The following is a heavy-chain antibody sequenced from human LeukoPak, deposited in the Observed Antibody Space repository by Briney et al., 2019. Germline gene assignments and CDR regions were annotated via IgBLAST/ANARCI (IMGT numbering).Heavy chain of an antibody. CDR1: GGSISSGSYY. J-gene: IGHJ4*02. CDR2: IYTSGST. V-gene: IGHV4-61*02. Sequence: TLSLTCTVSGGSISSGSYYWSWIRQPAGKGLEWIGRIYTSGSTNYNPSLKSRVTISVDTSKNQFSLKLSSVTAADTAVYYCAREPEGFLDWSPLDYWGQGTLVTVSS. CDR3: AREPEGFLDWSPLDY. D-gene: IGHD3-3*01.